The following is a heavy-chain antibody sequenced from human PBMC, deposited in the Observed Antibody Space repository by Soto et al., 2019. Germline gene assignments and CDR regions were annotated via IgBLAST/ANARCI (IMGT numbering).Heavy chain of an antibody. Sequence: SETLSLTCTVSGGSISSGGYYWSWIRQHPGKGLEWIGYIYYSGSTYYNPSLKSRVTISVDTSKNQFSLKLSSVTAADTAVYYCARDGSGWYFDYWGQGTLVTVSS. D-gene: IGHD6-19*01. V-gene: IGHV4-31*03. CDR3: ARDGSGWYFDY. CDR1: GGSISSGGYY. J-gene: IGHJ4*02. CDR2: IYYSGST.